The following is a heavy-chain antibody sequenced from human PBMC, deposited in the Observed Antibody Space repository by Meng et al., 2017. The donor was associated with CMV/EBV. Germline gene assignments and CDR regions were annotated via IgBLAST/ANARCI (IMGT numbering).Heavy chain of an antibody. CDR1: GFTFDDYA. J-gene: IGHJ5*02. CDR3: ARKYSSSSRWFDP. CDR2: IRFDGSSE. Sequence: GESLKISCAASGFTFDDYAMHWVRQAPGKGLEWVAFIRFDGSSEYYADSVKGRFTISRDDSEDTLYLRMNSLRSEDTAMYYCARKYSSSSRWFDPWGQGTQVTVSS. D-gene: IGHD4-11*01. V-gene: IGHV3-30*02.